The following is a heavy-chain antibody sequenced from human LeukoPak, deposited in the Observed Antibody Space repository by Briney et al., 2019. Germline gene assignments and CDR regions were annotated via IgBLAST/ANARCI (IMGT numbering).Heavy chain of an antibody. CDR3: ARDWDGRSDSFDP. CDR1: GYTFTTYG. V-gene: IGHV1-18*01. Sequence: ASVKVSCKASGYTFTTYGISSVRQAPGHGLEWVGYISGRGDDINYAENFQARVTMTTDTSTSTAYMELGSLTSDDTAVYYCARDWDGRSDSFDPWGQGTLVTVSS. J-gene: IGHJ5*02. CDR2: ISGRGDDI. D-gene: IGHD1-26*01.